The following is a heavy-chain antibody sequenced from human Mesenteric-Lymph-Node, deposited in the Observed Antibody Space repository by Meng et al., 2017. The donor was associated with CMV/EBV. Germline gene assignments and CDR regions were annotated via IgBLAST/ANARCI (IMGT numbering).Heavy chain of an antibody. D-gene: IGHD5-18*01. V-gene: IGHV4-39*01. CDR3: ARHSALLVTNFDY. CDR2: IYYSGRTY. Sequence: LQRQESGPGWVKPSEAQSLTLTVSDGSISGSRYSGGWIRRPPGKGLEWIGYIYYSGRTYYYNPSLKTRVTITGDPSKNQFSLKLSSVTAADTAVYYCARHSALLVTNFDYWGQGTLVTFSS. CDR1: DGSISGSRYS. J-gene: IGHJ4*02.